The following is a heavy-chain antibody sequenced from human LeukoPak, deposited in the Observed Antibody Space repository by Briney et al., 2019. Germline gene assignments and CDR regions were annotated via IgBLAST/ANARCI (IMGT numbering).Heavy chain of an antibody. V-gene: IGHV4-38-2*01. CDR3: ARQKDNWNDIIDY. CDR2: IHYSGST. Sequence: SETLSLTCSVSGYSITSGYHWGWIRQPPGKGLEWIGTIHYSGSTYFSPSLKSRVTISVDTSKNQFSLKLSSVTAADTAVYYCARQKDNWNDIIDYWGQGTLVTVSS. J-gene: IGHJ4*02. CDR1: GYSITSGYH. D-gene: IGHD1-20*01.